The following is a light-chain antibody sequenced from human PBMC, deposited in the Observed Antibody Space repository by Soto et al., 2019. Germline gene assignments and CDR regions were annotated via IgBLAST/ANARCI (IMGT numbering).Light chain of an antibody. Sequence: DIQMTQSPPSLSASVGDRVTITCRASQGISNYLAWYQQKPGKVPKLLIYAASTLQSGVPSRFSGSGSGTDFTLTITSLQPEDVATYCCQKYKSAPFTFGPGTKVDIK. CDR2: AAS. CDR3: QKYKSAPFT. V-gene: IGKV1-27*01. CDR1: QGISNY. J-gene: IGKJ3*01.